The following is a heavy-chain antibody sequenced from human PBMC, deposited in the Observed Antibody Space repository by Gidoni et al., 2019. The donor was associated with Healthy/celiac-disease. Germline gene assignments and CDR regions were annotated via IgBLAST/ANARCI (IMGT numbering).Heavy chain of an antibody. D-gene: IGHD6-6*01. J-gene: IGHJ4*02. CDR3: ARGGYSSSSLLGGY. Sequence: QVQLQESGPGLVKPSQTLSLTCTVPGCSISSGGYYWSWIRQHPGKGLEWIGYIYYSGSTYYNPSLKSRVTISVDTSKNQFSLKLSSVTAADTAVYYCARGGYSSSSLLGGYWGQGTLVTVS. CDR1: GCSISSGGYY. CDR2: IYYSGST. V-gene: IGHV4-31*03.